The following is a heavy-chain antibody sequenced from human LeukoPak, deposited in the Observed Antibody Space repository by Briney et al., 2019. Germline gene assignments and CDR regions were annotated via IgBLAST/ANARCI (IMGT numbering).Heavy chain of an antibody. V-gene: IGHV4-34*01. CDR2: INDSEST. CDR3: ARETAAAGSFIAINDY. Sequence: PSETLSLTCAVYGGSFSGYYWSWIRQPPGKGLEWIGEINDSESTNYNPSLKSRVTLSVDTSKNQFSLKLSSVTAADTAIYYCARETAAAGSFIAINDYWGQGILVTVSS. CDR1: GGSFSGYY. J-gene: IGHJ4*02. D-gene: IGHD6-13*01.